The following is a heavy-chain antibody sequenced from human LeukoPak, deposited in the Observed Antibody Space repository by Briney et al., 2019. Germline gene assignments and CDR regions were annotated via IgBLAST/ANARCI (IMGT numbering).Heavy chain of an antibody. D-gene: IGHD5-18*01. V-gene: IGHV3-21*01. CDR2: ISSSSSYI. Sequence: KPGGSLRLSCAASGFTFSSYSMNWVRQAPGKGLEWVSSISSSSSYIYYADSVKGRFAISRDNAKNSLYLQMNSLRAEDTAVYYRARDRTAMVTENTFPWGQGTLVTVSS. CDR3: ARDRTAMVTENTFP. J-gene: IGHJ5*02. CDR1: GFTFSSYS.